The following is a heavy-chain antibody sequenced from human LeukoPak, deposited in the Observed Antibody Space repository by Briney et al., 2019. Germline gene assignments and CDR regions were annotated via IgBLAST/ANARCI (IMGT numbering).Heavy chain of an antibody. CDR2: ISHSGIT. D-gene: IGHD5-18*01. V-gene: IGHV4-34*01. Sequence: SEALSLTCAVYGGSFRGYYWSWIRQPPGEGLEWIGEISHSGITNYNPSLKSRVTISVDTSKNQFSLKLSSVTAADTAVYYCARGSETNRGYNYVGAFDIWGHGTMVTVSS. J-gene: IGHJ3*02. CDR3: ARGSETNRGYNYVGAFDI. CDR1: GGSFRGYY.